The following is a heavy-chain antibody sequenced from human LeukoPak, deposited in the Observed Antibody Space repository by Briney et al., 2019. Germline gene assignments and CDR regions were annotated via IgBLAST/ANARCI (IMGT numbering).Heavy chain of an antibody. CDR2: FDPEDGET. D-gene: IGHD6-6*01. CDR1: GYTLTELS. V-gene: IGHV1-24*01. J-gene: IGHJ6*03. CDR3: ATSSSSGDYYYMDV. Sequence: ASVKVSCKVSGYTLTELSMHWVRQAPGKGLEWMGGFDPEDGETIYAQKFQGRVTMTEDTSTDTAYMELSSLRSEDTAVYYCATSSSSGDYYYMDVWGKGTTVTISS.